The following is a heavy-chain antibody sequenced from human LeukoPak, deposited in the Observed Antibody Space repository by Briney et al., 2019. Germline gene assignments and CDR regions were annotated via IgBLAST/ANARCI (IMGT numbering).Heavy chain of an antibody. CDR2: INPNSGGT. V-gene: IGHV1-2*04. D-gene: IGHD4-17*01. CDR3: ARGLRDDYGAQNWFDH. J-gene: IGHJ5*02. Sequence: AAVKVSFKASVYTFTGYYMHWVRQAPGQGLEWMGWINPNSGGTNYAQKFQGWVTMTRYTSISTAYMEMSRMRPDDTAVYYCARGLRDDYGAQNWFDHWGQGTLVTVSS. CDR1: VYTFTGYY.